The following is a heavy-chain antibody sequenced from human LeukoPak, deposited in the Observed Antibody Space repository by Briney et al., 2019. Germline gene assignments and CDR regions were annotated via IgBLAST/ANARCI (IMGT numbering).Heavy chain of an antibody. CDR1: GYTFTGYY. Sequence: ASVKVSCQASGYTFTGYYMHWVRQAPGQGLEWMGRINPNSGGTNYAQKFQGRVTMTRDTSISTAYMELSRLRSDDTAVYYCARDLRYCSGGSCYDENFDYWGQGTLVTVSS. V-gene: IGHV1-2*06. CDR2: INPNSGGT. CDR3: ARDLRYCSGGSCYDENFDY. D-gene: IGHD2-15*01. J-gene: IGHJ4*02.